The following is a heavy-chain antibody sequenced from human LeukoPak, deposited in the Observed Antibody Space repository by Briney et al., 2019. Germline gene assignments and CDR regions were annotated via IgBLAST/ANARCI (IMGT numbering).Heavy chain of an antibody. CDR3: ARDRCLGSSTSCYHYYYYYVDV. CDR2: IIPMFGTA. Sequence: GASVKVSCKASGGTFSSYAISWVRQAPGQGLEWMGGIIPMFGTANYAQKFQGRVTITADESTSTAYMEMRSLRSEDTAVYYCARDRCLGSSTSCYHYYYYYVDVRGKGTTVTVSS. V-gene: IGHV1-69*13. CDR1: GGTFSSYA. J-gene: IGHJ6*03. D-gene: IGHD2-2*01.